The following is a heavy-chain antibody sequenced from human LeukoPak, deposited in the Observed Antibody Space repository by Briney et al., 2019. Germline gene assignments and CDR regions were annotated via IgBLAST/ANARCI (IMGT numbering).Heavy chain of an antibody. CDR1: GGSISSYY. Sequence: SETLSLTCTVSGGSISSYYWSWIRQPPGKGLEWIGLIYYSGSTYYNPSLKSRVTISVDTSKNQLSLKLSSVTAADTAVYYCARLTGTSVDYWGQGTLVTVSS. CDR3: ARLTGTSVDY. V-gene: IGHV4-59*06. CDR2: IYYSGST. J-gene: IGHJ4*02. D-gene: IGHD1-20*01.